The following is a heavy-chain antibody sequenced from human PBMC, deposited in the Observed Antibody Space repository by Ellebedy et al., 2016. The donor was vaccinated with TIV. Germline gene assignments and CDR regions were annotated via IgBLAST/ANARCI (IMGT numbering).Heavy chain of an antibody. CDR2: INAGNGNT. CDR3: VRDWGTNQIIADY. Sequence: AASVKVSCKASGYTFTSYVIHWVRQAPGQRLEWMGWINAGNGNTKYSQKFQGRVTITRDTSASAAYMELSSLRSDDTALYYCVRDWGTNQIIADYWGQGTQVTVSS. V-gene: IGHV1-3*01. CDR1: GYTFTSYV. D-gene: IGHD1-14*01. J-gene: IGHJ4*02.